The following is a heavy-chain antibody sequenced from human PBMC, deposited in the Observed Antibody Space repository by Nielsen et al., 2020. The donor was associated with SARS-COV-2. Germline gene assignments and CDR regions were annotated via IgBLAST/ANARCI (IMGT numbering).Heavy chain of an antibody. Sequence: GESLKISCEASGFNFSQYTMNWVRQAPGQGLEWASSISSYSNYKQYADSVKGRFAISRDNAKSSLYLQMSSLRAEDTGVYYCAREGRKLPLDYWGQGTLVTVSS. J-gene: IGHJ4*02. D-gene: IGHD5-24*01. CDR1: GFNFSQYT. CDR3: AREGRKLPLDY. V-gene: IGHV3-21*01. CDR2: ISSYSNYK.